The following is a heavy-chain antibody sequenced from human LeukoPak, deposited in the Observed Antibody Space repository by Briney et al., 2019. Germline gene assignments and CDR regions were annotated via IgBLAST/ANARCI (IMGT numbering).Heavy chain of an antibody. Sequence: GGSLRLSCAASGFSFSSYWMSWVRQAPGKGLEWVANIEQDGSEKYSVDSVKGRFTISRDNAKNSLFLQMNSLRAEDTAVYYCARRGNTYALAYWGQGTLVTVSS. CDR2: IEQDGSEK. D-gene: IGHD5-18*01. V-gene: IGHV3-7*04. CDR1: GFSFSSYW. CDR3: ARRGNTYALAY. J-gene: IGHJ4*02.